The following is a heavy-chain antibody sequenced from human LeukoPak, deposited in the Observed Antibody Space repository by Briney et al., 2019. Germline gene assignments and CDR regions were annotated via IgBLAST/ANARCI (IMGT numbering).Heavy chain of an antibody. J-gene: IGHJ6*02. CDR3: ARREDDILTGHYGMDV. Sequence: SETLSLTCSVSGGPISSTSYYWGWIRQPPGKGLEWIGYIYYSGSTYYNPSLKSRVTISVDTSKNQFSLKLSSVTAADTAVYYCARREDDILTGHYGMDVWGQGTTVTVXS. CDR1: GGPISSTSYY. D-gene: IGHD3-9*01. V-gene: IGHV4-39*07. CDR2: IYYSGST.